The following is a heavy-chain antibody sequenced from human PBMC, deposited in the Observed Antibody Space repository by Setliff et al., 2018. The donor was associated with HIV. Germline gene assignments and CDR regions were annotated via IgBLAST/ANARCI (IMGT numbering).Heavy chain of an antibody. V-gene: IGHV4-61*09. CDR3: ARDARWLQFPYFDY. Sequence: TLSLTCTVSGGSITSGNYFWTWIRQPAGKGLEWIGHIYTDGRTNYNPSFRSRVTISVDSSKNQFSLKLSSVTAADTAVYYCARDARWLQFPYFDYWGQGTLVTVSS. CDR1: GGSITSGNYF. J-gene: IGHJ4*01. CDR2: IYTDGRT. D-gene: IGHD5-12*01.